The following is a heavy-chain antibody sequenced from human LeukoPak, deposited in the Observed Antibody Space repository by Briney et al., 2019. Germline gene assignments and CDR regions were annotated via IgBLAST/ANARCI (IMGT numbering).Heavy chain of an antibody. CDR2: INDSGST. CDR3: ARDRLHYDSLTGYPAD. Sequence: PSETLSLTCAVYGGSFSGYYWSWIRQPPGKGLEWIGEINDSGSTNYNPSLKSRVTISVDTSKNQFSLKLSSVTAADTAVYYCARDRLHYDSLTGYPADWGQGTLVTVSS. D-gene: IGHD3-9*01. J-gene: IGHJ4*02. V-gene: IGHV4-34*01. CDR1: GGSFSGYY.